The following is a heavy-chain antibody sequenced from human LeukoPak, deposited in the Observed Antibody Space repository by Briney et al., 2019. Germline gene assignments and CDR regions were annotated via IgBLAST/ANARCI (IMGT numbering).Heavy chain of an antibody. J-gene: IGHJ4*02. CDR1: GYTFTVYY. D-gene: IGHD3-10*02. CDR3: AIYYYDRPY. Sequence: GASVKVSCKASGYTFTVYYIHWVRQAPGQGLEWMGWINPRSGVTNYTQKFQGRVTMTRDTSISTAYMELTRLTSDDTAVYYCAIYYYDRPYRSQGSQVTVSS. CDR2: INPRSGVT. V-gene: IGHV1-2*02.